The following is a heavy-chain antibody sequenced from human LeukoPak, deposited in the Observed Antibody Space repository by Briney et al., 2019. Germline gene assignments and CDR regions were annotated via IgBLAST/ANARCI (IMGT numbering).Heavy chain of an antibody. CDR2: IDPSDSYT. J-gene: IGHJ5*02. CDR1: GYSFTTYW. D-gene: IGHD1-1*01. Sequence: GESLRISCKGSGYSFTTYWITWVRQMPGKGLEWVGRIDPSDSYTNYSPSFRGHVTISADKSISTAYLQWSSLKASDTAMYYCARHEFSPTTSFNPWGQGTLVTVSS. CDR3: ARHEFSPTTSFNP. V-gene: IGHV5-10-1*01.